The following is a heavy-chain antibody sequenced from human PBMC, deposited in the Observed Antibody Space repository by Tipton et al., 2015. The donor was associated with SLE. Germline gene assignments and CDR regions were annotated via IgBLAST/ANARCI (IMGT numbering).Heavy chain of an antibody. V-gene: IGHV4-38-2*01. Sequence: TLSLTCAVSGYSISSGYYWGWVRQPPGKGLEWIGSIYHSGSTYYNPALKSRVTISVDTSKNQFSLKLSSVTAADTAVYYCARVYGEQQPSTDWFDPWGQGTLVTVSS. CDR1: GYSISSGYY. D-gene: IGHD6-13*01. J-gene: IGHJ5*02. CDR2: IYHSGST. CDR3: ARVYGEQQPSTDWFDP.